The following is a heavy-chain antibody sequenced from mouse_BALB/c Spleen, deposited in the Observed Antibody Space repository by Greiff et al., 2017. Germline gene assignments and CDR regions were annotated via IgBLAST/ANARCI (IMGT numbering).Heavy chain of an antibody. J-gene: IGHJ4*01. CDR1: GFTFNTNA. V-gene: IGHV10S3*01. D-gene: IGHD1-1*01. CDR2: IRSKSNNYAT. CDR3: VRGPSTVVANYAMDY. Sequence: EVQLVETGGGLVQPKGSLKLSCAASGFTFNTNAMNWVRQAPGKGLEWVARIRSKSNNYATYYADSVKDRFTISRDDSQSMLYLQMNNLKTEDTAMYYCVRGPSTVVANYAMDYWGQGTSVTVSS.